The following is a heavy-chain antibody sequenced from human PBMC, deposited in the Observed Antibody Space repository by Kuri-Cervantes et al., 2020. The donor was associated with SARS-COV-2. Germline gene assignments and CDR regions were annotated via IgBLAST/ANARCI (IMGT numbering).Heavy chain of an antibody. CDR3: ARAGFLEWLLPRLYYYYGMDV. J-gene: IGHJ6*02. V-gene: IGHV4-39*01. Sequence: GSLRLSCTVSGGSISSSSYYWGWIRQPPGKGLEWIGSIYYSGSTYYNPSLKSRVTISVDTSKNQFSLKLSSVTAADTAVYYCARAGFLEWLLPRLYYYYGMDVWGQGTTVTVSS. CDR2: IYYSGST. D-gene: IGHD3-3*01. CDR1: GGSISSSSYY.